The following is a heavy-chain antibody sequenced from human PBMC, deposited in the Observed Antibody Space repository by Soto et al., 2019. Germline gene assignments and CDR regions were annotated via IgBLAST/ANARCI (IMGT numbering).Heavy chain of an antibody. CDR3: ARGVGFGYYYYHMDL. V-gene: IGHV4-61*01. CDR1: GDSVTSVSDY. CDR2: IYYSGSA. J-gene: IGHJ6*02. D-gene: IGHD3-10*01. Sequence: ASETLSLTCTVSGDSVTSVSDYWSWIRQPPGKGLEWIGYIYYSGSADYNPSLGSRVTISIDTSKNQFSLKLTSVTAADTAVYYCARGVGFGYYYYHMDLGGQGNTVT.